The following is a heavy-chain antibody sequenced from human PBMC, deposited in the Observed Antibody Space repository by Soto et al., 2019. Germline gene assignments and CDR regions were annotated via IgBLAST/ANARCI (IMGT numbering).Heavy chain of an antibody. D-gene: IGHD3-3*01. J-gene: IGHJ6*02. CDR3: ARGGYDDFWSGYLDYYYGTDV. V-gene: IGHV1-69*13. Sequence: SVKVSCKASGGTFSSYAISWVRQAPGQGLEWMGGIIPIFGTANYAQKFQGRVTITADESTSTAYMELSSLRSEDTAVYYCARGGYDDFWSGYLDYYYGTDVWGQGTTVTVSS. CDR2: IIPIFGTA. CDR1: GGTFSSYA.